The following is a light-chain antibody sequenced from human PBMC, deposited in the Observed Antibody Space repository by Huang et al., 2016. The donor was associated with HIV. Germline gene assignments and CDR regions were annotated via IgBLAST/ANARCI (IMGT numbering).Light chain of an antibody. CDR3: QQYNNWPPEVT. Sequence: EIILTQSPATLSVSPGDRATLSCRASQSVNTNLAWYQQKPGQTPRLLIYGTSTRATGVPARFSGGGSGTEFPLTISSLQSEDFAVYYCQQYNNWPPEVTFGQGTRLEIK. CDR2: GTS. V-gene: IGKV3-15*01. CDR1: QSVNTN. J-gene: IGKJ5*01.